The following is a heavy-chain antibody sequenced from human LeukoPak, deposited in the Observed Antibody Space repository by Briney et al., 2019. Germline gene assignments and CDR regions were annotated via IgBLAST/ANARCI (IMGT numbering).Heavy chain of an antibody. CDR1: GYTCTSYG. D-gene: IGHD6-13*01. J-gene: IGHJ4*02. CDR2: ISAYNGNT. Sequence: ASVKLSCKSSGYTCTSYGINWVRQAPGQGLEWMGWISAYNGNTNYSQKLQSRVTTTTDTSTSTPYSVMRSPRTDDTAVYYCGRGPYSSSWYHVDYKGQRTLITVAS. V-gene: IGHV1-18*01. CDR3: GRGPYSSSWYHVDY.